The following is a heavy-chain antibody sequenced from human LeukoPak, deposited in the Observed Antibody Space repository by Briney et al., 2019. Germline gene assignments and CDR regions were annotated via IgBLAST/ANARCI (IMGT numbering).Heavy chain of an antibody. V-gene: IGHV4-39*01. Sequence: SETLSLTCTVSGGSIRSSSYYWGWIRQPPGQGLEWVGTIYYSGATYYNPSLKSRVTISVDTSKNQFSLKLSSVTAADTAVYYCARRPYSSSSGLATYMDVWGKGTTVTVSS. CDR1: GGSIRSSSYY. CDR3: ARRPYSSSSGLATYMDV. CDR2: IYYSGAT. D-gene: IGHD6-6*01. J-gene: IGHJ6*03.